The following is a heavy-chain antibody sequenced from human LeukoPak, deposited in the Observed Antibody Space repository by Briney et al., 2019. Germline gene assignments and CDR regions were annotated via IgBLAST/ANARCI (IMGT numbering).Heavy chain of an antibody. CDR3: AREDCSSTSCSPL. CDR2: ISYDGSNK. J-gene: IGHJ4*02. Sequence: GRSLRLSCAASGFTFNSYAIHWVRQAPGKGLEWVAVISYDGSNKYYADSVKGRFTISRDNSKNTLYLQMNSLRAEDTAVYYCAREDCSSTSCSPLWGQGTLVTVSS. D-gene: IGHD2-2*01. V-gene: IGHV3-30-3*01. CDR1: GFTFNSYA.